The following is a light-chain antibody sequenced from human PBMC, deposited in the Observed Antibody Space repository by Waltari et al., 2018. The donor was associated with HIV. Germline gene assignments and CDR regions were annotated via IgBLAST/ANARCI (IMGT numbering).Light chain of an antibody. V-gene: IGLV8-61*01. J-gene: IGLJ3*02. CDR1: SGSVSTSYY. CDR3: VLYMGSGIWV. CDR2: SHN. Sequence: QTVVTQEPSFSVSPGGTVTLTCGLSSGSVSTSYYPSWYQQTPGQAPRTLIFSHNPRSSGGPDRFSGSILWNKAAPTIPGAQADDESDYYCVLYMGSGIWVFGGGTKLTVL.